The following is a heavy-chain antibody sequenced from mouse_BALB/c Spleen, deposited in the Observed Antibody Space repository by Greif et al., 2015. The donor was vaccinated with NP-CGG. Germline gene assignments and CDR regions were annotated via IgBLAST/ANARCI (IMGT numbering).Heavy chain of an antibody. CDR3: ARGGWLLPWFAY. Sequence: EVKLVESGAELVRPGALVKLSCKASGFNIKDYYMHWVKQRPEQGLEWIGWIDPENGNTIYDPKFQGKASITADTSSNTAYLQLSSLTSEDTAVYYCARGGWLLPWFAYWGQGTLVTVSA. J-gene: IGHJ3*01. D-gene: IGHD2-3*01. CDR1: GFNIKDYY. V-gene: IGHV14-1*02. CDR2: IDPENGNT.